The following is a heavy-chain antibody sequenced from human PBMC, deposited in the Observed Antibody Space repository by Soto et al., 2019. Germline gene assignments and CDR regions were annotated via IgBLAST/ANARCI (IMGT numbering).Heavy chain of an antibody. Sequence: PGGSLRLSCAASGFTFSNAWMSWVRQAPGKGLEWVGRIKSKTDGGTTDYAAPVKGRFTISRDDSKNTLYLQMNSLKTEDTAVYYCTTENSGSYYFWFDPWGQGTLVTVSS. V-gene: IGHV3-15*01. CDR1: GFTFSNAW. CDR2: IKSKTDGGTT. D-gene: IGHD1-26*01. J-gene: IGHJ5*02. CDR3: TTENSGSYYFWFDP.